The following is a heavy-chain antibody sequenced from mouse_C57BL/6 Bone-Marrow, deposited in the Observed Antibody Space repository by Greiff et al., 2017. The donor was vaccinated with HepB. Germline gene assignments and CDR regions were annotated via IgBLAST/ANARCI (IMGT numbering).Heavy chain of an antibody. CDR2: ISSGGSYT. D-gene: IGHD1-1*01. J-gene: IGHJ3*01. CDR1: GFTFSSYG. Sequence: EVKLVESGGDLVKPGGSLKLSCAASGFTFSSYGMSWVRQTPDKRLEWVATISSGGSYTYYPDSVKGRFTISRDNAKNTLYLQMSSLKSEDTAMYYCARRGYYGSSHCFAYWGQGTLVTVSA. CDR3: ARRGYYGSSHCFAY. V-gene: IGHV5-6*01.